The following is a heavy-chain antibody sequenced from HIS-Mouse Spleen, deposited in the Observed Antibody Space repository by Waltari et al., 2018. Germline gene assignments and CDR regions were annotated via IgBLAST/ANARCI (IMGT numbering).Heavy chain of an antibody. J-gene: IGHJ5*02. D-gene: IGHD3-3*01. V-gene: IGHV4-31*03. CDR2: IYYCGRT. CDR3: ARSPYYDFWSGYSDNWFDP. CDR1: GVSISRGGYS. Sequence: QVQLQESGPGLVKPSQTLSLPCPVSGVSISRGGYSWTWISQHPGKGLGWFGYIYYCGRTYYNPSLKSRVTISVDTSKNQFSLKLSSVTAADTAVYYCARSPYYDFWSGYSDNWFDPWGQGTLVTVSS.